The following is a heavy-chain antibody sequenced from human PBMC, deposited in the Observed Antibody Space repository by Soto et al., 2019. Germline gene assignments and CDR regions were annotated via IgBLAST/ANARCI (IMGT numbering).Heavy chain of an antibody. CDR1: GFTFSSYS. D-gene: IGHD3-3*01. Sequence: EVQLVESGGGLVQPGGSLRLSRAASGFTFSSYSMNWVRQAPGKGLEWVSYISSSSSTIYYADSVKGRFTISRDNAKNSLYLQMNSLRAEDTAVYYCARDKKTVYDFWSGYYEPFDYWGQGTLVTVSS. CDR3: ARDKKTVYDFWSGYYEPFDY. CDR2: ISSSSSTI. V-gene: IGHV3-48*01. J-gene: IGHJ4*02.